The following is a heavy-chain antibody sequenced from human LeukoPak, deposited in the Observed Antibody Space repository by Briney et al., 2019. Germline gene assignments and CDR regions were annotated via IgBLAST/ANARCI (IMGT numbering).Heavy chain of an antibody. CDR3: AVHLPGDYLDP. V-gene: IGHV1-8*01. D-gene: IGHD4-17*01. J-gene: IGHJ5*02. CDR1: GYTFTIYD. CDR2: MNPDSGNT. Sequence: ASVKVSCKASGYTFTIYDINWVRQAAGQGLEWMGWMNPDSGNTDFAQKFQGRVTMTRNTSISTAYMELSCLTSEDTAVYYCAVHLPGDYLDPWGQGTLVTVSS.